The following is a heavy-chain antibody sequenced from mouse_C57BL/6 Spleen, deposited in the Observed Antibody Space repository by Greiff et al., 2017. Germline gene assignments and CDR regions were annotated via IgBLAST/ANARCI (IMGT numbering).Heavy chain of an antibody. Sequence: QVQLKESGAELVRPGTSVKVSCKASGYAFTNYLIEWVKQRPGQGLEWIGVINPGSGGTNYNEKFKGKATLTEDKTSSTSYMQLSSLTSEDSAVYFCARELRDYFDYWGQGTTLTVSS. V-gene: IGHV1-54*01. D-gene: IGHD1-1*01. CDR1: GYAFTNYL. J-gene: IGHJ2*01. CDR2: INPGSGGT. CDR3: ARELRDYFDY.